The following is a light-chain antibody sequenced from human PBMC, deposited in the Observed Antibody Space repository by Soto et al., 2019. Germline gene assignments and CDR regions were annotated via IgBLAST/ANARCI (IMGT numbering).Light chain of an antibody. CDR3: QQYGSAPTT. J-gene: IGKJ1*01. Sequence: EIVLTQSPGTLSLSPGERATLSCRASQSVSSSDLAWYPQKPGQAPRLLIYGASSRATGIPDRFSGSGSGTAFTLTISRLEPEDFALYYCQQYGSAPTTFGQGTKVEIK. CDR1: QSVSSSD. V-gene: IGKV3-20*01. CDR2: GAS.